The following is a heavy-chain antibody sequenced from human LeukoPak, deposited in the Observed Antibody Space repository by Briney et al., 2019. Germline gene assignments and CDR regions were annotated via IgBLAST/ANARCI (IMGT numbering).Heavy chain of an antibody. CDR1: GGSISSGDYY. Sequence: TLSLTCTVSGGSISSGDYYWSWIRQPPGKGLEWVGYIYYSGSTYYNPSLKSRVTISVDTSKNQFSLKLSSVTAADTAVYYCARVRWVVAASINWFDPWGQGTLVTVSS. V-gene: IGHV4-30-4*08. J-gene: IGHJ5*02. CDR3: ARVRWVVAASINWFDP. D-gene: IGHD2-15*01. CDR2: IYYSGST.